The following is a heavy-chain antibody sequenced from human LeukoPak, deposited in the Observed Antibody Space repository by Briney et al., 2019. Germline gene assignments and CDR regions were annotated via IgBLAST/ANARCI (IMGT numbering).Heavy chain of an antibody. CDR2: IYYSGGT. J-gene: IGHJ4*02. CDR1: GGSLSSYH. D-gene: IGHD6-25*01. V-gene: IGHV4-59*08. CDR3: ARHFGPSATAADYFDY. Sequence: SETLSLTCTVSGGSLSSYHWSWIRQPPGKGLEWLGYIYYSGGTNYNPSLKSRVTISVDTSKNQFSLKPSSVTAADTAVYYCARHFGPSATAADYFDYWGQGTLVTVSS.